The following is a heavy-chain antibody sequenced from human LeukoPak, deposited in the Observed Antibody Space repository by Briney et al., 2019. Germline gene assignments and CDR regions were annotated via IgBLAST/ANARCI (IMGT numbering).Heavy chain of an antibody. CDR2: INHSGST. V-gene: IGHV4-34*01. CDR1: GGSFSGYY. J-gene: IGHJ3*02. CDR3: ASSPFWLDAFDI. Sequence: PSETLSLTCAVYGGSFSGYYWSWIRQPPGKGLEWIGEINHSGSTNYNPSLKSRVTISVDTSKNQFSLKLSSVTATDTAVYYCASSPFWLDAFDIWGQGTMVTVSS. D-gene: IGHD3-3*01.